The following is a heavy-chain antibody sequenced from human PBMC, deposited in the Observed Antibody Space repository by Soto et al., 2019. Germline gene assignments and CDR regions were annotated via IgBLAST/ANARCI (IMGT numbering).Heavy chain of an antibody. CDR3: AKDTTAGGFDY. D-gene: IGHD2-2*01. Sequence: QVQLVESGGGVVQPGRSLRLSCAASGFTFSSYGMHWVRQAPGKGLEWVAVISYDGSNKYYADSVKGRFTISRDNSKNPLYLQMNSLRAEDTAVYYCAKDTTAGGFDYWGQGTLVTVSS. J-gene: IGHJ4*02. CDR1: GFTFSSYG. CDR2: ISYDGSNK. V-gene: IGHV3-30*18.